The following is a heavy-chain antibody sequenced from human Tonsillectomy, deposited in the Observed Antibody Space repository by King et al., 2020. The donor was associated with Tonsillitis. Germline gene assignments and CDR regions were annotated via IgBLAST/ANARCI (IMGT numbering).Heavy chain of an antibody. D-gene: IGHD6-6*01. CDR2: IYYSGST. J-gene: IGHJ6*03. V-gene: IGHV4-59*08. Sequence: VQLQESGPGLVKPSETLSLTCTVSGGSIRSYYWSWSRQPPGKVRECIGYIYYSGSTKHNPSLESRVTISVDTSKNQFSPKLTSVTAADTAVYYCASRQAARPYYYYYMDVWGKGTTVTVSS. CDR1: GGSIRSYY. CDR3: ASRQAARPYYYYYMDV.